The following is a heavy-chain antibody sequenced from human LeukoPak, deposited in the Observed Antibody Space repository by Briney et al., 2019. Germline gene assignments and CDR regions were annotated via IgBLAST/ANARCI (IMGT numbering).Heavy chain of an antibody. Sequence: ASVKVSYKTSGYTFTTYYIHWVRQAPGQGLEWMGIINPSGGTTNYAQKFQGRVTMTRDTSTSTLYMELSSLRSEDTAVYYCARVNYYDSSTSYPTSAPAFDIWGQGTMVTVSS. CDR2: INPSGGTT. CDR3: ARVNYYDSSTSYPTSAPAFDI. D-gene: IGHD3-22*01. CDR1: GYTFTTYY. V-gene: IGHV1-46*01. J-gene: IGHJ3*02.